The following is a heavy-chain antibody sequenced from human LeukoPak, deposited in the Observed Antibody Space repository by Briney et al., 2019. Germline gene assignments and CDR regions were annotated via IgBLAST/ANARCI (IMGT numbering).Heavy chain of an antibody. V-gene: IGHV4-34*01. CDR2: INHSGRT. CDR3: ARQSPITGTAGYWFDP. CDR1: GGSFSGYY. D-gene: IGHD1-7*01. J-gene: IGHJ5*02. Sequence: SETLSLTCAVYGGSFSGYYWSWIRQPPGKGLEWIGEINHSGRTNYNPSLKSRVTISVDAYKNQFSLKLSSVTAADTAVYYCARQSPITGTAGYWFDPWGQGTLVTVSS.